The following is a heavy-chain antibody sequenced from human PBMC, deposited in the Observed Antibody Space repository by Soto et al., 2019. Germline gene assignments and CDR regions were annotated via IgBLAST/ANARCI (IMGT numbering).Heavy chain of an antibody. V-gene: IGHV5-51*01. CDR3: ARIGGYSYGWVGGMDV. D-gene: IGHD5-18*01. J-gene: IGHJ6*02. CDR2: IYPGDSDT. CDR1: GDSFTSYW. Sequence: GESLKISCKGSGDSFTSYWIGWVRQMPGKGLEWMGIIYPGDSDTRYSPSFQGQVTISADKSISTAYLQWSSLKASDTAMYYCARIGGYSYGWVGGMDVWGQGTTVTVSS.